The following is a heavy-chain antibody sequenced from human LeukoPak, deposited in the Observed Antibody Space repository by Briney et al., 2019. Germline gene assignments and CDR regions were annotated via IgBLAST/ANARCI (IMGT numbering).Heavy chain of an antibody. J-gene: IGHJ3*02. CDR3: ASLTTPDAFDI. V-gene: IGHV3-30*04. CDR1: GFTFSSYV. CDR2: ISYDGSNE. D-gene: IGHD4-11*01. Sequence: PGGSLRLSCAASGFTFSSYVMHWVRQAPGKGLEWVAIISYDGSNEYYADSVKGRFTISRDNSKNTLYLQMNSLRAEDTAVYYCASLTTPDAFDIWGQGTMVTVSS.